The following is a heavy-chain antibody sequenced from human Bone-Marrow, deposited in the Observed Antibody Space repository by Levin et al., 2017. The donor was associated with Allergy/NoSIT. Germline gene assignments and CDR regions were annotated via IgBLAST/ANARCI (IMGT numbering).Heavy chain of an antibody. V-gene: IGHV1-3*01. CDR2: INAGNGNT. Sequence: ASVKVSCKASGYTFSSYAMHWVRQAPGQRREGMGWINAGNGNTKYSQKFQGRVTITRDTSASTAYMELSSLRSEDTAVYYCAGSCGSTSCPTCYFDCWGQGTLVTVSS. J-gene: IGHJ4*02. D-gene: IGHD2-2*01. CDR3: AGSCGSTSCPTCYFDC. CDR1: GYTFSSYA.